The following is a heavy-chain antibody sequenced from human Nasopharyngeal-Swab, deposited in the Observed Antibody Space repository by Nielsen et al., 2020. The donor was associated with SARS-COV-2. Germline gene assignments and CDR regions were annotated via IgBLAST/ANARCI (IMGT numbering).Heavy chain of an antibody. CDR2: IYPGDSDT. D-gene: IGHD3-22*01. CDR1: GYSFTSYW. Sequence: GGSLRFSCKGSGYSFTSYWIGWVRQMPGKGLEWMGIIYPGDSDTRYSPSFQGQVTISADKSISTAYLQWSSLKASDTAMYYCARLYYYDSSGYPYYYYYYGMDVWGQGTTVTVSS. V-gene: IGHV5-51*01. CDR3: ARLYYYDSSGYPYYYYYYGMDV. J-gene: IGHJ6*02.